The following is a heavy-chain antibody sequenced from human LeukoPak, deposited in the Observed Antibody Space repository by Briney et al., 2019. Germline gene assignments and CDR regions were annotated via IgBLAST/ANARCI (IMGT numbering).Heavy chain of an antibody. Sequence: ASVKVSCKASVYTFITYGITWVRQAPGQGLEWMGGISTYDGNTNYAQKFQGRVTMTTDTSTSTAYMELRSLRSDDTAVYYCARALYSNYVRALYYFDFWGQGMLVTVSS. V-gene: IGHV1-18*01. CDR1: VYTFITYG. CDR2: ISTYDGNT. D-gene: IGHD4-11*01. J-gene: IGHJ4*02. CDR3: ARALYSNYVRALYYFDF.